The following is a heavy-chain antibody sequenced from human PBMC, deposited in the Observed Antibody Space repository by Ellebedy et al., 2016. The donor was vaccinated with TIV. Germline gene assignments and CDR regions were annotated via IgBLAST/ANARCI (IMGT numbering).Heavy chain of an antibody. CDR1: GFTFSGYV. J-gene: IGHJ6*02. CDR3: AKDKAYHYDTGTYSVTGDYYYFNGMDV. V-gene: IGHV3-30*02. D-gene: IGHD3-22*01. Sequence: GESLKISCTASGFTFSGYVMHWVRQAPGKGLEWVAFIRFDGNKKYYADSLQGRFIISRDNSKNTLYLQMNSLRAEDTAIYYCAKDKAYHYDTGTYSVTGDYYYFNGMDVWGQGTTVTVSS. CDR2: IRFDGNKK.